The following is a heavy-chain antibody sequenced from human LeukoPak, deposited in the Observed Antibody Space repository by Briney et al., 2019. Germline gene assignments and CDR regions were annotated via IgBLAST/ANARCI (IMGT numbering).Heavy chain of an antibody. CDR2: ISYDGDHR. J-gene: IGHJ4*02. CDR3: AREYYSGNYYVFDY. CDR1: GFTFTDYA. Sequence: GRSLRLSCAASGFTFTDYAIHWVRQAPGKGLEWVAVISYDGDHRYYPDSVKGRFTISRDNSKNTVYLQLNSLRVEDTAVSFCAREYYSGNYYVFDYWGQGTLVTVSS. D-gene: IGHD1-26*01. V-gene: IGHV3-30-3*01.